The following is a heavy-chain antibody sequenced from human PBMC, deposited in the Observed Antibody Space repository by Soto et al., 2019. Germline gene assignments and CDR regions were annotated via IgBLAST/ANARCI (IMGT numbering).Heavy chain of an antibody. Sequence: QVQLVESGGGVVQPGRSLRLSCAASGFTFSSYGMQWVRQAPGKGLEWVAVIWYDGSNKYYADSVKGRFTISRDNSKNTLYLQMNSLRAEDTAVYYCASDRPDYYDSSGPFDYWGQGTLVTVSS. CDR2: IWYDGSNK. CDR1: GFTFSSYG. D-gene: IGHD3-22*01. J-gene: IGHJ4*02. V-gene: IGHV3-33*01. CDR3: ASDRPDYYDSSGPFDY.